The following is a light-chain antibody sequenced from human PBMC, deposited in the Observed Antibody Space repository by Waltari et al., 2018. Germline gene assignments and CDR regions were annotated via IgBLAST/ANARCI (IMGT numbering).Light chain of an antibody. Sequence: DIVMTQSPESLAVSLGERATINCKAGQSVLYSSNNKNYLAWYQQKPGQPPKLLIYWASTRESGVPDRFSGSGSGTDFTLTISSLQAEDVAVYYCQQYYSTPFTFGPGTKVDIK. J-gene: IGKJ3*01. V-gene: IGKV4-1*01. CDR1: QSVLYSSNNKNY. CDR2: WAS. CDR3: QQYYSTPFT.